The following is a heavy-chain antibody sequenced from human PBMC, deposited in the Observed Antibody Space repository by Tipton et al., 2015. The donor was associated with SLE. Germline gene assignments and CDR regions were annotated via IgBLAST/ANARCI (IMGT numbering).Heavy chain of an antibody. CDR3: ARSRMGLSAPEHWFDP. CDR2: KYTSGST. V-gene: IGHV4-4*09. D-gene: IGHD6-13*01. J-gene: IGHJ5*02. CDR1: GGSISTYY. Sequence: TLSLTCTVSGGSISTYYWNWIRQPPGKGLEWIGYKYTSGSTNYNPSLKSRVTISVDTSKNQFSLQLSSVTAADTAVYYCARSRMGLSAPEHWFDPWGQGTLVTVSS.